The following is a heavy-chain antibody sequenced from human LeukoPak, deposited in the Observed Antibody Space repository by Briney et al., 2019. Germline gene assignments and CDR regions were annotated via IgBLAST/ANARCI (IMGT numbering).Heavy chain of an antibody. CDR1: GYTFTSYG. Sequence: ASVKVSCKASGYTFTSYGISWVRQAPGQGLEWMGWISAYNGNTNYAQKLQGRVTMTTDTSTSTAYMELRSLRSDDTAVYYCARRTRNMSSGSLPYNWFDPWGQGTLVTVSS. J-gene: IGHJ5*02. CDR2: ISAYNGNT. CDR3: ARRTRNMSSGSLPYNWFDP. D-gene: IGHD6-19*01. V-gene: IGHV1-18*01.